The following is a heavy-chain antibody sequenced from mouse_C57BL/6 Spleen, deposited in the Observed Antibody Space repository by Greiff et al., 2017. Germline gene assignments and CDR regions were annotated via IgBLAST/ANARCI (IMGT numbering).Heavy chain of an antibody. Sequence: VQLVESGAELARPGASVKLSCKASGYTFTSYGISWVKQRTGQGLEWIGEIYPRSGNTYYNEKFKGKATLTADKSSSTAYMELRSLTSEDSAVYFCARSEGLLYYFDYWGQGTTLTVSS. CDR3: ARSEGLLYYFDY. CDR2: IYPRSGNT. CDR1: GYTFTSYG. V-gene: IGHV1-81*01. J-gene: IGHJ2*01. D-gene: IGHD2-3*01.